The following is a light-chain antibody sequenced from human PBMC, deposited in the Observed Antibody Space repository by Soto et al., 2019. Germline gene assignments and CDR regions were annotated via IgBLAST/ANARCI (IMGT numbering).Light chain of an antibody. CDR3: QQYNNWPFT. CDR1: QSVSSN. Sequence: EIVMTQSPATLSVSPGERATLSCRASQSVSSNLAWYQQKPGQAPRLLIYGASTRATGIPARFSGSGSGTEFTLPISSLQSADFAVYYCQQYNNWPFTFGPGTKVDIK. J-gene: IGKJ3*01. V-gene: IGKV3-15*01. CDR2: GAS.